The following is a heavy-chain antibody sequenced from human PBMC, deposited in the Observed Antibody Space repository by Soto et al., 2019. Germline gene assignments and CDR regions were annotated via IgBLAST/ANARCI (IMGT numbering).Heavy chain of an antibody. CDR2: INPSRGST. CDR1: GYRFASYY. Sequence: GASVKVSCKASGYRFASYYMHWVRQAPRQGIEWMGIINPSRGSTRYAEKFQGRVTMTRDTSTSTVYMELSSLRSEDPAVYYCAREGFFGDIVGGVAATWARGFDYWGKGTLVPVSP. CDR3: AREGFFGDIVGGVAATWARGFDY. D-gene: IGHD2-15*01. V-gene: IGHV1-46*03. J-gene: IGHJ4*02.